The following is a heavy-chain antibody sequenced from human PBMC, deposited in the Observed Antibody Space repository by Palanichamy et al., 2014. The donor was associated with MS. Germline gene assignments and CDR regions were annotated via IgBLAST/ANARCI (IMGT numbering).Heavy chain of an antibody. CDR2: IYPGDSDT. CDR1: GYSFTSYW. CDR3: ARGDRGYSYSAHPVSIDY. V-gene: IGHV5-51*01. D-gene: IGHD5-18*01. Sequence: GYSFTSYWIGWVRQMPGKGLEWMGIIYPGDSDTRYSPSFQGQVTISADKSISTAYLQWSSLKASDTAMYYCARGDRGYSYSAHPVSIDYWGQGTLVTVSS. J-gene: IGHJ4*02.